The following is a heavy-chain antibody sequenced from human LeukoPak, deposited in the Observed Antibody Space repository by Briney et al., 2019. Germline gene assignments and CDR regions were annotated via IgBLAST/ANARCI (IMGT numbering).Heavy chain of an antibody. CDR3: ARDLSGGAWYFDL. J-gene: IGHJ2*01. V-gene: IGHV4-39*02. CDR1: GGSISSSSYY. D-gene: IGHD2-15*01. Sequence: SETLSLTCTVSGGSISSSSYYWGWIRQPPGKGLEWIGTIYYSGSTYYNSSLKSRVTISVDTSKNQFSLKLSSVTAADTAVYYCARDLSGGAWYFDLWGRGTLVTVSS. CDR2: IYYSGST.